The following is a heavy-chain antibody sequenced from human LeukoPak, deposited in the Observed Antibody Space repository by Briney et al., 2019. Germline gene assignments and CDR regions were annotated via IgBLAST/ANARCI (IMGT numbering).Heavy chain of an antibody. CDR3: ARDSSYYDFWSGYYTETPDY. D-gene: IGHD3-3*01. CDR2: INPNSGGT. V-gene: IGHV1-2*02. J-gene: IGHJ4*02. Sequence: GASVTVSCKASGYTFTGYYMHWVRQAPGQGLEWMGWINPNSGGTNYAQKFQGRVTMTRDTSISTAYMELSRLRSDDTAVYYCARDSSYYDFWSGYYTETPDYWGQGTLVTVSS. CDR1: GYTFTGYY.